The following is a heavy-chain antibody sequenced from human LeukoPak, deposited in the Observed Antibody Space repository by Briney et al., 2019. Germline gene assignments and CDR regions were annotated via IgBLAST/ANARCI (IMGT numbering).Heavy chain of an antibody. D-gene: IGHD3-16*02. V-gene: IGHV3-23*01. CDR2: ISGSGGST. Sequence: GGSLRLSCAASGFTFSSYAMSWVRQAPGKGLEWVSAISGSGGSTYYADSVKGRFTISRDNSKNTLYLQMSSLRAEDTAVYYCACRDDYVWGSYRNWFDPWGQGTLVTVSS. CDR3: ACRDDYVWGSYRNWFDP. J-gene: IGHJ5*02. CDR1: GFTFSSYA.